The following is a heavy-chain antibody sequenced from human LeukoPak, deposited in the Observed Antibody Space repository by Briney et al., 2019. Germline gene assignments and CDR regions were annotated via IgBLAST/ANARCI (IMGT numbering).Heavy chain of an antibody. Sequence: GGSLRLSRAASGFTFSSYWMNWVRQAPGKGLEWVANIKQDGSEKYYVDSVKGRFTSSRDNAKNSLYLQMNSLRAEDTALYYCARVLNWGWFYYYYMDVWGKGTTVTVSS. CDR2: IKQDGSEK. CDR3: ARVLNWGWFYYYYMDV. J-gene: IGHJ6*03. CDR1: GFTFSSYW. V-gene: IGHV3-7*03. D-gene: IGHD7-27*01.